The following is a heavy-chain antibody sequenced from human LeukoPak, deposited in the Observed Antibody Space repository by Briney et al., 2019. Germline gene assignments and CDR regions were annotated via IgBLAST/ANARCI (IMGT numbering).Heavy chain of an antibody. J-gene: IGHJ6*02. V-gene: IGHV1-2*02. D-gene: IGHD4-17*01. CDR3: ASTPGLYGDYLYYYYGMDV. Sequence: ASVKVSCKASGYTFTGYYMHWVRQAPGQGLEWMGWINPNSGGTNYAQKFQGRVTMTRDTSISTAYMELSRLRSDDTAVYYCASTPGLYGDYLYYYYGMDVWGQGTTVTVSS. CDR2: INPNSGGT. CDR1: GYTFTGYY.